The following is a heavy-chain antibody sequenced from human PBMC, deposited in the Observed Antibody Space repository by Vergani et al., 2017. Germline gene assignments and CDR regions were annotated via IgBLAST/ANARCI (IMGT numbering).Heavy chain of an antibody. CDR3: ARHDSYGGYSPPQHYFDY. Sequence: QVQLQESGPGLLKPSETLSLTCTVSGGSISSYYWSWIRQPPGKGLEWIGYIYYSGSTNYNPPLKSRVTISVETSKNQFSLKLSSVTAADTAVYYCARHDSYGGYSPPQHYFDYWGQGTLVTVSS. V-gene: IGHV4-59*08. J-gene: IGHJ4*02. CDR2: IYYSGST. CDR1: GGSISSYY. D-gene: IGHD5-12*01.